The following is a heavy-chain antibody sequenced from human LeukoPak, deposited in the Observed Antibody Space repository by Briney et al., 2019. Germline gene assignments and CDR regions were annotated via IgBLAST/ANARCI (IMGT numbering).Heavy chain of an antibody. D-gene: IGHD3-10*01. CDR2: IWYDGSNK. J-gene: IGHJ4*02. V-gene: IGHV3-33*01. Sequence: PGRSLRLSCAASGFTFSSYGMHWVRQAPGKGLEWVAVIWYDGSNKYYADSVKGRFTISRDNSKNTLYLQMNSLRAEDTAVYYCARDLLLMVRGVNPLDYWGQGTLVTVSS. CDR1: GFTFSSYG. CDR3: ARDLLLMVRGVNPLDY.